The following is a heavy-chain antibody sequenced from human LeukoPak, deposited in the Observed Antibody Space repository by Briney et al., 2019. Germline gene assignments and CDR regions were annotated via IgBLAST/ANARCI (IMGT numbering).Heavy chain of an antibody. CDR1: GGSISSSSYY. J-gene: IGHJ4*02. V-gene: IGHV4-39*07. Sequence: SETLSLTCTVSGGSISSSSYYWDWIRQPPGKGLEWIGSIYYSGSTYYNPSLKSRVTISVDTSKNQFSLRLSSVTAADTAVYYCARDSTPTYDSSGYYNYWGQGTLVTVSS. CDR2: IYYSGST. D-gene: IGHD3-22*01. CDR3: ARDSTPTYDSSGYYNY.